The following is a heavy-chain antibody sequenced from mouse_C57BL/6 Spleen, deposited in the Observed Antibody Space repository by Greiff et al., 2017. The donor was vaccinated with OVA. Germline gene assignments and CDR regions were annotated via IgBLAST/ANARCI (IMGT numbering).Heavy chain of an antibody. D-gene: IGHD2-13*01. CDR1: GYTFTSYG. J-gene: IGHJ2*01. CDR2: IYPRCGNT. V-gene: IGHV1-81*01. Sequence: VQLVESGAELARPGASVKLSCKASGYTFTSYGISWVKQRTGQGLEWIGEIYPRCGNTYYNEKFKGKATRTADKSSSTAYMELRSLTSEDSAVYFCAPRPETTWGQGTTLTVST. CDR3: APRPETT.